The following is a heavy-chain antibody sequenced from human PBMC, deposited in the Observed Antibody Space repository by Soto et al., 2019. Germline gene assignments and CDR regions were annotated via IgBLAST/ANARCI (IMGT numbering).Heavy chain of an antibody. V-gene: IGHV3-23*01. J-gene: IGHJ3*02. Sequence: GGSLRLSCAASGFTFSSYAMSWVRQAPGKGLEWVSAISGSGGSTYYADSVKGRFTISRDNSKNSLYLQMNSLRAEDTAVYYCARAGRLTGDAFDIWGQGTMVTVSS. CDR2: ISGSGGST. D-gene: IGHD7-27*01. CDR3: ARAGRLTGDAFDI. CDR1: GFTFSSYA.